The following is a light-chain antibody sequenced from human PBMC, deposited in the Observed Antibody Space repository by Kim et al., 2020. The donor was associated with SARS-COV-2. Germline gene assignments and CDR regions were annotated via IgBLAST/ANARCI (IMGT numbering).Light chain of an antibody. CDR2: DVS. CDR3: SSYTSSSTLYV. CDR1: RSDVGGYNY. V-gene: IGLV2-14*03. Sequence: QSITITGTGTRSDVGGYNYVSWYQQHPGKAPKLMIYDVSNRPSGVSTRFSGSNSGNTASLTISGLQAEDEADYYCSSYTSSSTLYVFGTGTKVTVL. J-gene: IGLJ1*01.